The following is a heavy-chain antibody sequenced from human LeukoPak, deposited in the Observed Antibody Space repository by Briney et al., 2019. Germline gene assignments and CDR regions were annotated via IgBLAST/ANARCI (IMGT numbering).Heavy chain of an antibody. J-gene: IGHJ4*02. CDR2: ISSSSSYI. CDR1: GFTFSSYS. CDR3: ARDLPRDSVD. V-gene: IGHV3-21*01. Sequence: PGGSLRLSYAASGFTFSSYSMNWVRQAPGKGLEWVSSISSSSSYIYYADSVKGRFTISRDNAKNSLYLQMNCMRAEDTAVYYCARDLPRDSVDWGQGTLVTVSS. D-gene: IGHD2-15*01.